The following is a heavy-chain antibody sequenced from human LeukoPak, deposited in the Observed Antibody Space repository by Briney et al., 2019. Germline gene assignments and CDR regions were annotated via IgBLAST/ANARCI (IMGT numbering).Heavy chain of an antibody. J-gene: IGHJ5*01. Sequence: VASVKVSFTGSGYTFGNHGISWVRQAPGQGLEWMGWISGYNGNTDYAQNFQGRVTMTTDTSTSTAYMELRSLRSDDTAVYYCARDQSVVAYSSTWFDYWGQGTLVTVSS. CDR3: ARDQSVVAYSSTWFDY. D-gene: IGHD6-13*01. V-gene: IGHV1-18*01. CDR1: GYTFGNHG. CDR2: ISGYNGNT.